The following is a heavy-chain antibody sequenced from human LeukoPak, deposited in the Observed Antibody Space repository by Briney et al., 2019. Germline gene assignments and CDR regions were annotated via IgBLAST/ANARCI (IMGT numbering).Heavy chain of an antibody. CDR3: ARDYYYDSSGYWDYYFDY. V-gene: IGHV3-33*01. J-gene: IGHJ4*02. Sequence: GKSLRLSCAASGFTFSRYGMHWVRQAPGRGLEWAAVIWSDGSNEYYADSVKGRFTISRDNSKNTLYLEMNSLRAEDTAVYYCARDYYYDSSGYWDYYFDYWGQGTLVSVSS. D-gene: IGHD3-22*01. CDR1: GFTFSRYG. CDR2: IWSDGSNE.